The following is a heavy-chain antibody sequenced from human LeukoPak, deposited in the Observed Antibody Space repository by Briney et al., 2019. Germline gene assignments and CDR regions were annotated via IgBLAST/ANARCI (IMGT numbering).Heavy chain of an antibody. CDR1: GFTFSSYG. V-gene: IGHV3-30*03. J-gene: IGHJ6*03. CDR2: ISYDGSNK. D-gene: IGHD5-12*01. Sequence: GGSLRLSCAASGFTFSSYGMHWVRQAPGKGLEWVAVISYDGSNKYYADSVKGRFTISRDNSKNTLYLQMNSLRAEDTAVYYCAREDSGYDNYYYYYYMDVWGKGTTVTVSS. CDR3: AREDSGYDNYYYYYYMDV.